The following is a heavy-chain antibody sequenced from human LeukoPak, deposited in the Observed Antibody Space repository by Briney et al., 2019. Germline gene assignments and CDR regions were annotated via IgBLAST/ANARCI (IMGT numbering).Heavy chain of an antibody. CDR2: INRDGDST. V-gene: IGHV3-64D*06. CDR1: GFTFSSYA. D-gene: IGHD2/OR15-2a*01. Sequence: GGSLRLSCSASGFTFSSYAMHWVRQAAGEGLEYVSAINRDGDSTYYADSVKGRFTISSDNSKNMLYLQMSSLRPEDSAVYYCVKTPYSSTWYVGDSWGQGTLVSVSS. CDR3: VKTPYSSTWYVGDS. J-gene: IGHJ4*02.